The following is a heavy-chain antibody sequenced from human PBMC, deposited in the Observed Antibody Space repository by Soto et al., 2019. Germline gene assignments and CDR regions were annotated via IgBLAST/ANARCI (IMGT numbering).Heavy chain of an antibody. V-gene: IGHV3-33*01. J-gene: IGHJ3*02. CDR1: GFTFSSYG. Sequence: QVQLVESGGGVVQPGRSLRLSCAASGFTFSSYGMHWVRQAPGKGLEWVAVIWYDGSNKYYADSVKGRFTISRDNSKNRLYLQMNGLRAEDTAVYYCARDRELRYFDWLDNAFDIWGQGTMVTVSS. CDR2: IWYDGSNK. CDR3: ARDRELRYFDWLDNAFDI. D-gene: IGHD3-9*01.